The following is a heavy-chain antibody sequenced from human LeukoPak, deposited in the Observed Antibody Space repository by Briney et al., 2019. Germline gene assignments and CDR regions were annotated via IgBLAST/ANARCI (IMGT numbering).Heavy chain of an antibody. V-gene: IGHV1-69*04. D-gene: IGHD3-3*01. Sequence: SVKVSCKASGGTFSSYAISWVRQAPGQGLEWMGRIIPIFGIANYAQKFQGRVTITADKSTSTAYMELSSLRSEDTAVYYCARGEGRITIFGVENWFDPWGQGTLVTVSS. J-gene: IGHJ5*02. CDR1: GGTFSSYA. CDR3: ARGEGRITIFGVENWFDP. CDR2: IIPIFGIA.